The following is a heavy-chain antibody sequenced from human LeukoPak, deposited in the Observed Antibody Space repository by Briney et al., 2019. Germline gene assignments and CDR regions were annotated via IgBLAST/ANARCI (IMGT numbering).Heavy chain of an antibody. J-gene: IGHJ6*03. D-gene: IGHD6-13*01. CDR3: ARYSLAAAGRSRNYYYYMDV. CDR1: GGSFSGYY. Sequence: SETLSLTCAVYGGSFSGYYWSWIRQPPGKGLEWIGEINHSGSTNYNPSLKSRVTISVDTSKNQFSLKLSSVTAADTAVYYCARYSLAAAGRSRNYYYYMDVWGKGTTVTVSS. V-gene: IGHV4-34*01. CDR2: INHSGST.